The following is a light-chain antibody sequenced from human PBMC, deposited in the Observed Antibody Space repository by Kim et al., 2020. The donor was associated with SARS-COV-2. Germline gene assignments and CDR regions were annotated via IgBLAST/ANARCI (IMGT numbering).Light chain of an antibody. Sequence: QPVLTQSSSASASRGSSVKLTCTLSSGHDWYIIAWHQQQPGRAPRYLMKLEGSGDYNKGSGIPDRFSGSSSGADRYLTISNLQSEDEADYYCETWDSNTRVFGGGTQLTVL. V-gene: IGLV4-60*03. J-gene: IGLJ3*02. CDR2: LEGSGDY. CDR1: SGHDWYI. CDR3: ETWDSNTRV.